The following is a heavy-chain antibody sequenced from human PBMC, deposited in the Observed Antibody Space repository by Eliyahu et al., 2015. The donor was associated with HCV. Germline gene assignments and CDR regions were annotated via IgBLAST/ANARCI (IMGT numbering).Heavy chain of an antibody. V-gene: IGHV3-7*03. D-gene: IGHD4-17*01. CDR1: XFSFVXIG. J-gene: IGHJ4*02. CDR3: ARMSEPGFGDRYLDN. CDR2: IKEDGSQK. Sequence: EVQLVESGGDLVPLGGSRXLSCKASXFSFVXIGWLGGXQXRGKGLGWGANIKEDGSQKQYVASVKGRFSLSRDNANNLVYLQMNSLRAEDSAVYFCARMSEPGFGDRYLDNWGQGTLVSV.